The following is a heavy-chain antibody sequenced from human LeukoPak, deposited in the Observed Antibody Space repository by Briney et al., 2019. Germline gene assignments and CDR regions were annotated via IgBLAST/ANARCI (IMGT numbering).Heavy chain of an antibody. CDR3: ARDPQLSEALVVINAPDAFDI. CDR2: ISAYNGNT. Sequence: EASVKVSCKASGYTFTSYGISWVRQAPGQGLEWMGWISAYNGNTNYAQKLQGRVTMTTDTSTSTAYMELRSLRSDDTAVYYCARDPQLSEALVVINAPDAFDIWGQGTMVTVSS. D-gene: IGHD3-22*01. J-gene: IGHJ3*02. CDR1: GYTFTSYG. V-gene: IGHV1-18*01.